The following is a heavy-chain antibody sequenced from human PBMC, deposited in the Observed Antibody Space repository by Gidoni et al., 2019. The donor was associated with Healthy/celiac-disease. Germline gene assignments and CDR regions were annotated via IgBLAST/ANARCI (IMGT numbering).Heavy chain of an antibody. V-gene: IGHV5-51*01. CDR3: ARRDDFWSGSSSVDY. CDR1: GYSFTRYW. D-gene: IGHD3-3*01. CDR2: IYPGDSDT. Sequence: EVQLVQSGAEVKKPGESLKISCQGSGYSFTRYWIGWVRQMPGKGLEWMGIIYPGDSDTRYSPSFQGQVTISADKSISTAYLQWSSLKASDTAMYYCARRDDFWSGSSSVDYWGQGTLVTVSS. J-gene: IGHJ4*02.